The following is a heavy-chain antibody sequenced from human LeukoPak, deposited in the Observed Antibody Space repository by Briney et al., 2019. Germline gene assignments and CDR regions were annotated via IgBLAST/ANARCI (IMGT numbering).Heavy chain of an antibody. J-gene: IGHJ4*02. CDR2: INHSGST. V-gene: IGHV4-39*01. Sequence: SETLSLTCTVSGGSISSSSYYWSWIRQPPGKGLEWIGEINHSGSTNYNPSLKSRVTISVDTSKNQFSLKLSSVTAADTAVYYCARQGRWLQRHIDYWGQGTLVTVSS. D-gene: IGHD5-24*01. CDR1: GGSISSSSYY. CDR3: ARQGRWLQRHIDY.